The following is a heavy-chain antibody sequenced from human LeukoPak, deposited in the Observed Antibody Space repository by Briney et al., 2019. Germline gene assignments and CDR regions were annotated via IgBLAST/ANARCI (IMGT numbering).Heavy chain of an antibody. J-gene: IGHJ5*02. CDR1: GGSISSSSYY. CDR3: ARGRQRITMIVVVIGPKKSQGFNWFDP. Sequence: SETLSLTCTVSGGSISSSSYYWGWIRQPPGKGLEWIGSIYYSGSTYYNPSLKSRVTISVDTSKNQFSLKLSSVTAADTAVYYCARGRQRITMIVVVIGPKKSQGFNWFDPWGQGTLVTVSS. CDR2: IYYSGST. V-gene: IGHV4-39*07. D-gene: IGHD3-22*01.